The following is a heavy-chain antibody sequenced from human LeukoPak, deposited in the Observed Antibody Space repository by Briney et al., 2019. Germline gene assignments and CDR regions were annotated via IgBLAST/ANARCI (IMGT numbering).Heavy chain of an antibody. V-gene: IGHV3-33*01. CDR3: AREDGMDV. CDR2: IWYDGSNK. CDR1: GFTFSSYG. Sequence: GRSLRLSCAASGFTFSSYGMHWVRQAPDKGLEWVAVIWYDGSNKYYADSVKGRFTISRDNSKNTLYLQMNSPRAEDTAVYYCAREDGMDVWGQGTTVTVSS. J-gene: IGHJ6*02.